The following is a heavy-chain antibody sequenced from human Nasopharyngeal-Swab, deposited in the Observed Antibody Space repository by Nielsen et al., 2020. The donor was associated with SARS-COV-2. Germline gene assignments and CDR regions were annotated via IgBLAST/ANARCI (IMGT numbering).Heavy chain of an antibody. CDR2: INHSGNT. J-gene: IGHJ4*02. D-gene: IGHD4-17*01. V-gene: IGHV4-34*01. Sequence: SETLSLTCAVYGESFSDYYWSWIRQPPGKGLEWIGEINHSGNTNYNPSLKSRVTISVDTSKNQVSLKVSSVTAADTAVYYCARGGWGDYPDYWGQGTLVTVSS. CDR3: ARGGWGDYPDY. CDR1: GESFSDYY.